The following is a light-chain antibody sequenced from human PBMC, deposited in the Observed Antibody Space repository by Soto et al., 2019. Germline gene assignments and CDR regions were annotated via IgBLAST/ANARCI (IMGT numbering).Light chain of an antibody. CDR1: SSDVGGYNY. J-gene: IGLJ1*01. CDR3: CSYAGSYTYV. V-gene: IGLV2-11*01. Sequence: QAVVTQPRSVSGSPGQSVTISCTGTSSDVGGYNYVSWYQHHPGKAPKLIIYDVSKRPSGVPDRFSGSKSGNTASLTISGLQAEDEADYYCCSYAGSYTYVFGTGTKLTVL. CDR2: DVS.